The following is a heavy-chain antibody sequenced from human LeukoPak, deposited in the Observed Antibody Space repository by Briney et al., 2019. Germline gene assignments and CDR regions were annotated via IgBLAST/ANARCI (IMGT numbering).Heavy chain of an antibody. CDR1: GFSVNNLY. CDR2: SRNRAKSYTT. V-gene: IGHV3-72*01. Sequence: GGSLRLSCAASGFSVNNLYMSWVRQAPGKGLEWVGRSRNRAKSYTTDYAASVKGRFTISRDDSKSTLYLQMNSLETEDTAVCYCSRDATGDHWGQGTLVSVSS. J-gene: IGHJ4*02. CDR3: SRDATGDH.